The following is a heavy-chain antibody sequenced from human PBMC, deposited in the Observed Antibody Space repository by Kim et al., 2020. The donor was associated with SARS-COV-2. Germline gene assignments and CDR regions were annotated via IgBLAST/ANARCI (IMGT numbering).Heavy chain of an antibody. V-gene: IGHV1-8*01. CDR3: ASLGRWGGA. D-gene: IGHD3-16*01. CDR1: GNIFSRSD. Sequence: ASVKVSCKAAGNIFSRSDINWVRLAPGQGPQWLGYISPINGNTGYSQIFKGRATMTRDTSTNTVYLELTGLRPEDTALYFCASLGRWGGAWGQGTQVTVSP. J-gene: IGHJ4*02. CDR2: ISPINGNT.